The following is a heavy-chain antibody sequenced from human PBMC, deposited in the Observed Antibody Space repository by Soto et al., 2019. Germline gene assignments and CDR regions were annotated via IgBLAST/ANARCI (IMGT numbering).Heavy chain of an antibody. CDR1: GFIFSSYA. CDR3: VKGRERKEGFDS. J-gene: IGHJ4*02. V-gene: IGHV3-23*01. CDR2: ISASGGT. Sequence: EVQVLESGGTLVQPGESLRLSCAASGFIFSSYAMSWVRQAPGKGLEWVSGISASGGTYYAVSVKGRFTISRDNSKNKLYLEKNKPRGGDPGLYYLVKGRERKEGFDSWGQGNLVTGPS. D-gene: IGHD1-1*01.